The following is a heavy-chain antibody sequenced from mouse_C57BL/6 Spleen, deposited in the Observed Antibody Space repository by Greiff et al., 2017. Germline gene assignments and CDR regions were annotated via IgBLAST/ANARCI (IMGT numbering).Heavy chain of an antibody. V-gene: IGHV14-4*01. J-gene: IGHJ4*01. CDR1: GFNIKDDY. Sequence: EVQLQESGAELVRPGASVKLSCTASGFNIKDDYMHWVKQRPEQGLEWIGWIDPENGDTEYASKFQGKATITADTSSNTAYLQLSSLTSEDTAVYYCTYYYGRDAMDYWGQGTSVTVSS. D-gene: IGHD1-1*01. CDR2: IDPENGDT. CDR3: TYYYGRDAMDY.